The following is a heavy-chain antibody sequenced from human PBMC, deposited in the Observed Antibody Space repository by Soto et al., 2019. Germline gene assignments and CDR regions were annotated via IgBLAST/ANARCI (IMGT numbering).Heavy chain of an antibody. Sequence: PGGSLRLSCVASGFMFSSYAMNWVRQAPGKXLEWVSAISGSGSSTYYADSVKGRFTISRDYSKNTLYLQMNSLRAEDTAVYYCAKDQYRAYYYDSSGYYFDYWGQGTLVTVSS. J-gene: IGHJ4*02. CDR1: GFMFSSYA. CDR3: AKDQYRAYYYDSSGYYFDY. V-gene: IGHV3-23*01. CDR2: ISGSGSST. D-gene: IGHD3-22*01.